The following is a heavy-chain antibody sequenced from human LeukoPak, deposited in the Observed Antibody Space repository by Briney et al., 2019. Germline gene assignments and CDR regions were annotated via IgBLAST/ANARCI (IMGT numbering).Heavy chain of an antibody. D-gene: IGHD2-15*01. Sequence: GGSLRLSCAASGFTFSSSAMSWVRQAPRKGLVWVSRISTDGYTTVYADFVQGRFTASRDNTKNTWSLEMNSLRAEDTAVYYCVVGGSPGYWGQGTLVTVSS. V-gene: IGHV3-74*01. J-gene: IGHJ4*02. CDR2: ISTDGYTT. CDR3: VVGGSPGY. CDR1: GFTFSSSA.